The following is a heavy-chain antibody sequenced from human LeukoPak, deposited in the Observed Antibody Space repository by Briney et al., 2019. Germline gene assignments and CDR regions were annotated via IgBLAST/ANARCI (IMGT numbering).Heavy chain of an antibody. D-gene: IGHD2-15*01. J-gene: IGHJ3*02. CDR1: GFTFSSYG. CDR2: ISYDGSNK. V-gene: IGHV3-30*18. Sequence: GRSLRLSCAASGFTFSSYGMHWVRQAPGKGLEWVAVISYDGSNKYYADSVKGRFTISRDNSKNTLYLQMNSLRAEDTAVYYGAKGGGSCGIAFDIWGQGTMVTVSS. CDR3: AKGGGSCGIAFDI.